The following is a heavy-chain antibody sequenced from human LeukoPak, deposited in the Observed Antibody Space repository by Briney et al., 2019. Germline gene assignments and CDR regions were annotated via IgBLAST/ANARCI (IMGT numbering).Heavy chain of an antibody. CDR1: SGSISTSNYY. J-gene: IGHJ4*02. CDR3: ARNGDDSSDYYYFDY. V-gene: IGHV4-61*05. Sequence: SETLSLTCTVSSGSISTSNYYWGWVRQPPGKGLEWIGYIYYSGSTNYNPSLKSRVTISVDTSKNQFSLKLSSVTAADTAIYYCARNGDDSSDYYYFDYWGQGTLVTVPS. D-gene: IGHD3-22*01. CDR2: IYYSGST.